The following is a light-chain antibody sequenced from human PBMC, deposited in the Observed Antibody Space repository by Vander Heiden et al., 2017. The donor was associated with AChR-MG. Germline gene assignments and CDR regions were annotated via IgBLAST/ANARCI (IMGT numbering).Light chain of an antibody. CDR1: QSIVHNDGDVS. V-gene: IGKV2-30*02. CDR2: KIS. Sequence: DVVVTQSPPSLPVTLGQPAPLSCRLSQSIVHNDGDVSLNWFQQRPGQSPRRLIYKISKRDSGVPDRFSGSGSGTDFTLKISRVEAEDVGVYFCMLGTHRPRMYTFGQGTRLEIK. J-gene: IGKJ2*01. CDR3: MLGTHRPRMYT.